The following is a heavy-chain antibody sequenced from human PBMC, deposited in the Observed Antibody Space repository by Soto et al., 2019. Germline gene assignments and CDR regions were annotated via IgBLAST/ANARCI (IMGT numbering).Heavy chain of an antibody. D-gene: IGHD2-21*01. Sequence: SETLSLTCTVSGASMSSGGYYWTWIRQSPGKGLEWIGYIYYSGSTYYDPSLESRVAISLDTSRGQFSLTLHSVTAADTAFYYCARGHILKWFDPGARETLVIVSS. CDR2: IYYSGST. CDR1: GASMSSGGYY. CDR3: ARGHILKWFDP. V-gene: IGHV4-31*03. J-gene: IGHJ5*02.